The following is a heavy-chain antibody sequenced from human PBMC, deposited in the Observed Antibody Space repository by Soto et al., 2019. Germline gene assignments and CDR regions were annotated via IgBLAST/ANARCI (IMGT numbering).Heavy chain of an antibody. CDR3: ARGGEDTATRYGGDY. Sequence: QVQLVQSGAEVKKPGSSVKVSCKASGGTFSGYAISWVRQAPGQGPEWMGGIIPIFGTANYAQKFQGRVTITADESTSTAYMELSSLRSEDTAVYYCARGGEDTATRYGGDYWGQGTLVTVSS. V-gene: IGHV1-69*01. CDR2: IIPIFGTA. CDR1: GGTFSGYA. J-gene: IGHJ4*02. D-gene: IGHD5-18*01.